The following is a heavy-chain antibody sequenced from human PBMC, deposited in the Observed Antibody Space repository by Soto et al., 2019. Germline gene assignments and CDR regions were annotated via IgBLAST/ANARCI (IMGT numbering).Heavy chain of an antibody. CDR3: TRDNFAYYYDSSGYYEEAFDI. CDR1: GFTFVDYA. Sequence: GGPLRLSCTAAGFTFVDYAMSWFRQAPGKGLEWVGFIRSKAYGGTTEYAASVKGRFTISRDDSKSIAYLQMNSLKTEDTAVYYCTRDNFAYYYDSSGYYEEAFDIWGQGTMVTVSS. J-gene: IGHJ3*02. V-gene: IGHV3-49*03. D-gene: IGHD3-22*01. CDR2: IRSKAYGGTT.